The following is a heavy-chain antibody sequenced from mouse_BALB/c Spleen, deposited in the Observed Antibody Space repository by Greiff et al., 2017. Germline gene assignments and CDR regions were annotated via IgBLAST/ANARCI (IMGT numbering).Heavy chain of an antibody. V-gene: IGHV7-3*02. CDR2: IRNKANGYTT. Sequence: EVKLVESGGGLVQPGGSLRLSCATSGFTFTDYYMSWVRQPPGKALEWLGFIRNKANGYTTEYSASVKGRFTISRDNSQSILYLQMNTLRAEDSATYYCARDIDYYGSSYHYAMDYWGQGTSVTVSS. CDR3: ARDIDYYGSSYHYAMDY. CDR1: GFTFTDYY. J-gene: IGHJ4*01. D-gene: IGHD1-1*01.